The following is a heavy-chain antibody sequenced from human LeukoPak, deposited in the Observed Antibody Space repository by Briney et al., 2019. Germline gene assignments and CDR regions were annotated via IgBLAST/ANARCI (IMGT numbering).Heavy chain of an antibody. CDR3: AKSHSELYVLGGEPAR. J-gene: IGHJ4*02. D-gene: IGHD1-14*01. Sequence: GGSLRLSCAASGFRFSSYAMTWVRQAPGKGLEWVSSISKNADGIYYAASVKGRFTISRDNSKNTLYLEMDSLGVEDTAVYYCAKSHSELYVLGGEPARWGQGTLVTVSS. CDR1: GFRFSSYA. CDR2: ISKNADGI. V-gene: IGHV3-23*01.